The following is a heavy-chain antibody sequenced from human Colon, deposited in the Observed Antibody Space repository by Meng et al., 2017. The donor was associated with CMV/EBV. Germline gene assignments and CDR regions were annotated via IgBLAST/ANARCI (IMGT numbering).Heavy chain of an antibody. CDR2: LYYTGST. CDR1: GGSISGSSYY. V-gene: IGHV4-39*01. D-gene: IGHD1-26*01. Sequence: SETLSLTCTVSGGSISGSSYYWGWVHQPPGQGFEWIGSLYYTGSTYYNTSLGSQVTMSVDTSRNQFSLKLSSVTAADTAVYYCARQGGASPTTGVFWGQGILVTVSS. CDR3: ARQGGASPTTGVF. J-gene: IGHJ4*02.